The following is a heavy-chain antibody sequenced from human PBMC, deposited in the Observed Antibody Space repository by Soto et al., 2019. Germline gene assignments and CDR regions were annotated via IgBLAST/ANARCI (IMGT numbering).Heavy chain of an antibody. Sequence: SVKVSCKASGGTFSSYAISWVRQAPGQGLEWMGGIIPIFGTANYAQKFQGRVTITADESTSTAYMELSSLRSEDTAVYYCARESSRQVIYDSSGYYRHDAFDIWGQGTMVTVSS. CDR3: ARESSRQVIYDSSGYYRHDAFDI. J-gene: IGHJ3*02. CDR1: GGTFSSYA. V-gene: IGHV1-69*13. CDR2: IIPIFGTA. D-gene: IGHD3-22*01.